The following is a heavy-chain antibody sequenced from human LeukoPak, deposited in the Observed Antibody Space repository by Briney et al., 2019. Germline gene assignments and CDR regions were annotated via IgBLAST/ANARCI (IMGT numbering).Heavy chain of an antibody. CDR2: ISSTSSYI. V-gene: IGHV3-21*06. CDR1: GFTFSSYS. CDR3: ARALWSGPVYYGMDV. D-gene: IGHD3-10*01. J-gene: IGHJ6*02. Sequence: GGSLRLSCAASGFTFSSYSMNWVRQAPGKGLEWVSSISSTSSYIYYADSVKGRFTISRDNAKNSLYLQMNSLRAEDTAVYYCARALWSGPVYYGMDVWGQGTTVTVSS.